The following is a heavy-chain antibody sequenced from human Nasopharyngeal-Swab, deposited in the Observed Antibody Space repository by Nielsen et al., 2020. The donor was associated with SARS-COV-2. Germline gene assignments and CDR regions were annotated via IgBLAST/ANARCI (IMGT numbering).Heavy chain of an antibody. V-gene: IGHV4-39*01. D-gene: IGHD2-15*01. CDR3: VRDNYYHYYMDV. CDR2: IYYSGAT. Sequence: WIRQPPGKGLEWIGSIYYSGATCYSPSLKSRLTISVDTSQNQFSLTVSSVTASDTAVYYCVRDNYYHYYMDVWGQGTTVTVSS. J-gene: IGHJ6*03.